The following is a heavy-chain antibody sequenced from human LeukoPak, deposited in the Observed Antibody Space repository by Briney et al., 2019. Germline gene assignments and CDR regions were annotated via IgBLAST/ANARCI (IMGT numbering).Heavy chain of an antibody. CDR3: ARIRIVGLAYDY. Sequence: PSETLSFTCTVSGGSVSSGSYYWSWIRQPPGKGLEWIRYIYYSGSTNYNPSLKSRVTISVDTSKNQFSLKLSSVTAADTAVYYCARIRIVGLAYDYWGQGTLATVSS. CDR1: GGSVSSGSYY. V-gene: IGHV4-61*01. J-gene: IGHJ4*02. D-gene: IGHD3-22*01. CDR2: IYYSGST.